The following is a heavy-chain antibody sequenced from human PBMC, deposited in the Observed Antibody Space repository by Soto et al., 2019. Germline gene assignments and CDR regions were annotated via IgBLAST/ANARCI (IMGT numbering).Heavy chain of an antibody. J-gene: IGHJ5*02. CDR1: GFTFNDYW. Sequence: EVQLVESGGGLVQRGGSLRLSCEASGFTFNDYWMHWVRQVPGKGLVWVSRINADGSSTSYADSVKGRFTISRDNAKNTVYLLTNRLRAEDSAVYYSARGGPYKYGPPGSRVAVSLGQGTLVTLSS. V-gene: IGHV3-74*01. CDR3: ARGGPYKYGPPGSRVAVS. CDR2: INADGSST. D-gene: IGHD5-18*01.